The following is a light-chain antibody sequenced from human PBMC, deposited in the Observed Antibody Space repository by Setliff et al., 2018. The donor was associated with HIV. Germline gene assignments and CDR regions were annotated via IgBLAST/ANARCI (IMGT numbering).Light chain of an antibody. CDR3: QSYDSSLSGCV. V-gene: IGLV1-40*01. CDR1: SSNIGAGHD. J-gene: IGLJ1*01. Sequence: QSALTQPPSVSGAPGQGVTISCTGSSSNIGAGHDVHWYQQLPGTAPKLLIYDNTNRPSGVPDRFSGSKSGTSASLAITGLQADDEADYYCQSYDSSLSGCVFGTGTKGTVL. CDR2: DNT.